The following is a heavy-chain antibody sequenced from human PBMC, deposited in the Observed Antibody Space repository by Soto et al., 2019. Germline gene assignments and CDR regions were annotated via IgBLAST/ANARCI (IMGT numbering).Heavy chain of an antibody. J-gene: IGHJ4*02. D-gene: IGHD3-9*01. CDR1: GGNFNSYA. CDR3: ARAMGDILAALEY. V-gene: IGHV1-69*12. CDR2: IIPIFRTA. Sequence: QVQLVQSGAEMRKPGSSVKVSCKATGGNFNSYAISWVRQAPGQGLEWLGGIIPIFRTANYAQDYQGRVTITADGSTSTVYMELNSLRSEDTAVYYCARAMGDILAALEYWGQGNLVTVSS.